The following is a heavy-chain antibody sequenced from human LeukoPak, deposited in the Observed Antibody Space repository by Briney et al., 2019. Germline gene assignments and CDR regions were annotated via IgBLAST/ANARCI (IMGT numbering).Heavy chain of an antibody. V-gene: IGHV3-48*04. Sequence: GGSLRLSCAASGFTFSSYWMNWVRQAPGKGLEWVSYISSSSSTIYYADSVKGRFTISRDNAKNSLYLQMNSLRAEDTAVYYCASWENWNDEPSGAFDIWGQGTMVTVSS. CDR1: GFTFSSYW. CDR3: ASWENWNDEPSGAFDI. J-gene: IGHJ3*02. CDR2: ISSSSSTI. D-gene: IGHD1-1*01.